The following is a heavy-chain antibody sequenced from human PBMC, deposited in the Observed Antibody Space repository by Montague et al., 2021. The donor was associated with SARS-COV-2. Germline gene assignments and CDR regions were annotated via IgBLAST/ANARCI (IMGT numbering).Heavy chain of an antibody. V-gene: IGHV4-59*01. CDR3: VRADRRDPDTPHLYYYKGMDL. J-gene: IGHJ6*02. CDR1: LDSIRTSH. Sequence: SETLSLTCTVSLDSIRTSHSAWIRQPVGTGLTRIGHIHYSGRSSYNSSLKSRVTISVDTSKNQVSLNLRSVTAADTAVYFCVRADRRDPDTPHLYYYKGMDLWGQGTTVPVSS. CDR2: IHYSGRS. D-gene: IGHD2-15*01.